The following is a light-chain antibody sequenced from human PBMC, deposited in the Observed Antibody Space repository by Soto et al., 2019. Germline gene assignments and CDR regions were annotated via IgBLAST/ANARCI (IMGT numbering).Light chain of an antibody. CDR2: GST. J-gene: IGLJ2*01. V-gene: IGLV1-40*01. CDR1: RSSVGTAYD. Sequence: QSVLTQPPSVSGAPGQRVTISCTGSRSSVGTAYDVNWYQHLPGTAPKLLIYGSTHRSSGVPDRFSGSKSGTSASLAITGLQAEDAADYYCQFYDSSLSGSVVFGGGTKLTVL. CDR3: QFYDSSLSGSVV.